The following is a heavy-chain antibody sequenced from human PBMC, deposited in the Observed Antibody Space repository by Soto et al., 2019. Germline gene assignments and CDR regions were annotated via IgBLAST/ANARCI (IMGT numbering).Heavy chain of an antibody. J-gene: IGHJ4*02. D-gene: IGHD2-15*01. CDR1: GFTFSNFG. Sequence: ESGGDVVQPGRSLRLSCAASGFTFSNFGMHWVRQAPGKGLEWVAVISSDGSDKYYSDSVKGRFTISRDNSKNTLFLQMNSLRVEDTAVYYCAKGSEVARQELDYWGQGTLVTVSS. CDR2: ISSDGSDK. V-gene: IGHV3-30*18. CDR3: AKGSEVARQELDY.